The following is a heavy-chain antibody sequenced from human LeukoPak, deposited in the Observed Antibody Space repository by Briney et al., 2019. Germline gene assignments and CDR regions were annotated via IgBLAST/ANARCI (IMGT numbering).Heavy chain of an antibody. V-gene: IGHV1-8*03. CDR1: GYSFTSDG. J-gene: IGHJ6*03. D-gene: IGHD6-13*01. CDR2: MNPNSGNT. CDR3: ARGGSWYYYYYYCMDV. Sequence: ASVNVSCKASGYSFTSDGISWVRQAAGQGLEWMGWMNPNSGNTGYAQKFQGRVTITRNTSISTAYMELSSLRSEDTAVYYCARGGSWYYYYYYCMDVWGKGTTVTV.